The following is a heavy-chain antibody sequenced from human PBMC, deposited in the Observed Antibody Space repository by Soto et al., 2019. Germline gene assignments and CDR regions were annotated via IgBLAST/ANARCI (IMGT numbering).Heavy chain of an antibody. CDR2: INAGNGNT. CDR1: GYTFTSYA. D-gene: IGHD2-21*02. J-gene: IGHJ3*02. Sequence: QVQLVQSGAEVKKPGASVKVSCKASGYTFTSYAMHWVRQAPGQRLEWMGWINAGNGNTKYSQKFQGRVTITRDTSASTAYMELSSLRSEDTAVYYCARDLRSTTIPNAFDIWGQGTMVTVSS. V-gene: IGHV1-3*01. CDR3: ARDLRSTTIPNAFDI.